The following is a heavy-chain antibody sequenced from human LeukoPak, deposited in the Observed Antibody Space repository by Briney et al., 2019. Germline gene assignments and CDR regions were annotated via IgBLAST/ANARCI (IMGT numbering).Heavy chain of an antibody. Sequence: SQTLSLTCTVSGGSISSGGYYWSWIRQHPGKGLEWIGYIYYSGSTYYNPSLKSRVTISVDTSKNQFSLKLSSVAAADTAVYYCARRVGCTSSSCYWYFDLWGRGTLVTVSS. J-gene: IGHJ2*01. CDR1: GGSISSGGYY. CDR3: ARRVGCTSSSCYWYFDL. D-gene: IGHD2-2*01. V-gene: IGHV4-31*03. CDR2: IYYSGST.